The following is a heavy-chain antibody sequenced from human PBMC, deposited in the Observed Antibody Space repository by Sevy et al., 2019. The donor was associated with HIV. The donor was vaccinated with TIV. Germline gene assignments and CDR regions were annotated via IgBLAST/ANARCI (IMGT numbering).Heavy chain of an antibody. V-gene: IGHV4-39*01. Sequence: SETLSLTCTVSGASIRDSRYYWAWIRQPPGKGLEWIGNIYSYGETYYNSSLKRRVTISVDTSKNQFSLSLTPGAAADTAIYCCARSMEQQLDAFDIWGQGTMVTVSS. J-gene: IGHJ3*02. CDR1: GASIRDSRYY. D-gene: IGHD6-13*01. CDR2: IYSYGET. CDR3: ARSMEQQLDAFDI.